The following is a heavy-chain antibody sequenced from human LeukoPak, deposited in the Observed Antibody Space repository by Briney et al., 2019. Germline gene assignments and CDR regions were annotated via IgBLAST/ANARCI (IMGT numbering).Heavy chain of an antibody. Sequence: PGGSLRLSCAASGVTLSTYAMSWARQAPGKGLEWIDFIRSSIYGGTPKAAASVKGRFIFSRDDSKGVAYLRMNSLKTDDTAVYYCSREWGNGNDLRPDSWGQGTLVTVSS. D-gene: IGHD1-1*01. V-gene: IGHV3-49*04. CDR1: GVTLSTYA. J-gene: IGHJ4*02. CDR2: IRSSIYGGTP. CDR3: SREWGNGNDLRPDS.